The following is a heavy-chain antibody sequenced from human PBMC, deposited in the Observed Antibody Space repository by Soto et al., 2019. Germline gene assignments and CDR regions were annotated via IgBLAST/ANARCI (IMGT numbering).Heavy chain of an antibody. D-gene: IGHD3-22*01. CDR2: INSDGTST. CDR1: GFSFTHYW. CDR3: ARVATYFYESSGYDY. J-gene: IGHJ4*02. Sequence: EVQLVESGGGLVQPGGSLRLSCAASGFSFTHYWMHWVRQGPGKGLEWLSRINSDGTSTYYADSVKGRFTISRDNAKNTLYLQMTSLRDEDTAVYYCARVATYFYESSGYDYWGQGAMVTVSS. V-gene: IGHV3-74*01.